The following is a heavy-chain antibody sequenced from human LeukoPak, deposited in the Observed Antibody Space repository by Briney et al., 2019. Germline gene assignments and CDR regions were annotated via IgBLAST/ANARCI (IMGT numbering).Heavy chain of an antibody. J-gene: IGHJ1*01. CDR3: ARESGYRSGGYPY. Sequence: GASLKISCSGSGSRFTSYWIGCVRQMPGKGLEEMGVIYPGGSDTRYSPSFQGQVTISADKSITTAYLQWSSLKASDTAMYHCARESGYRSGGYPYWGQGNLVTVSS. CDR2: IYPGGSDT. D-gene: IGHD6-19*01. CDR1: GSRFTSYW. V-gene: IGHV5-51*01.